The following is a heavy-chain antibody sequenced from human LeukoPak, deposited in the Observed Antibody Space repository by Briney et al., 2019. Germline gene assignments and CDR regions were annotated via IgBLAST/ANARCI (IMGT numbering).Heavy chain of an antibody. CDR3: AGDHLANLASRLFDP. CDR2: IYYSGST. CDR1: GDSIIGYY. Sequence: SETLSLTCSVSGDSIIGYYWGWIRQPPGKGLEWIGNIYYSGSTYYNPSLKSRVTISVDTSKNQFSLKLSSVTAADTAVYYFAGDHLANLASRLFDPWGQGTLVTVSS. J-gene: IGHJ5*02. V-gene: IGHV4-38-2*02. D-gene: IGHD3-3*01.